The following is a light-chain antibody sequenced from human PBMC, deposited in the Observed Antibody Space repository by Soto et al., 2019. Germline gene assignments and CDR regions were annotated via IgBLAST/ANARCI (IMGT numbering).Light chain of an antibody. V-gene: IGKV3-20*01. CDR3: QQYESSPIT. CDR1: QSVSSAL. Sequence: EIMLTQSPDTLSLSPGERATLSFRASQSVSSALLAMYNQKPGQAPRLLIYRASTRATGIPDRFTGSGYGTDFTLTASRLETKDFAGYYCQQYESSPITFGGGTKVEIK. J-gene: IGKJ4*01. CDR2: RAS.